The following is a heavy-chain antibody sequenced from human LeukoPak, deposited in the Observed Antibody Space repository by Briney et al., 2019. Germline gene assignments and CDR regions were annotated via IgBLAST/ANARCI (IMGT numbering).Heavy chain of an antibody. CDR3: ARGSEGYCSGGGCYYGMDV. CDR1: GFTFRNAW. Sequence: GGSLRLSCAASGFTFRNAWMNWVRQAPGKGLEWVSYISSSSSYIYYADSVKGRFAISRDNAENSLYLQMNSLRAEDTAVYYCARGSEGYCSGGGCYYGMDVWGQGTTVTVSS. CDR2: ISSSSSYI. V-gene: IGHV3-21*01. J-gene: IGHJ6*01. D-gene: IGHD2-15*01.